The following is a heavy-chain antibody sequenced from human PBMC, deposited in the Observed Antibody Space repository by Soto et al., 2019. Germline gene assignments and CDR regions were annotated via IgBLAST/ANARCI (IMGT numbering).Heavy chain of an antibody. CDR1: GGSISSGGYY. D-gene: IGHD3-16*02. J-gene: IGHJ6*02. Sequence: QVQLQESGPGLVKPSQTLSLTCTVSGGSISSGGYYWSWIRQHPGKGLEWIGYIYYSGSTYYNPSLTSRVTLSVDTSKNQFSLKLSSVTAADTAVYYCARVSFLDYYYGMDVWGQGTTVTVSS. V-gene: IGHV4-31*03. CDR3: ARVSFLDYYYGMDV. CDR2: IYYSGST.